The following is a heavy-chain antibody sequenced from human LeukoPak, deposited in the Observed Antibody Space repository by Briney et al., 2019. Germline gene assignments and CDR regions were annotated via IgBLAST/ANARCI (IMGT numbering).Heavy chain of an antibody. V-gene: IGHV3-33*01. CDR2: IWYDGSNR. J-gene: IGHJ4*02. Sequence: PGGSLRLSCAASAFTFSGYGMHWVRQAPGKGLEWEAVIWYDGSNRYYADSVKGRFTISRDNSKNTVYLQMNSLRAEDTAVYYCARDGYGYNDGNGPSDYWGQGTLVTVSS. CDR3: ARDGYGYNDGNGPSDY. D-gene: IGHD5-18*01. CDR1: AFTFSGYG.